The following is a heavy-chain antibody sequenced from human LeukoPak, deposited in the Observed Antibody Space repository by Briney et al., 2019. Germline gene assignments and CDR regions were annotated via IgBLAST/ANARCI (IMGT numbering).Heavy chain of an antibody. Sequence: GGSLRLSCAASGFTFSSYAMHWVRQASGKGLEWVAVISYDGSNKYYADSVKGRFTISRDNSKNTLYLQMNSLRAEDTAVYYCARDGGDYDILTGYYDYYMDVWGKGTTVTVSS. CDR2: ISYDGSNK. V-gene: IGHV3-30*04. J-gene: IGHJ6*03. CDR1: GFTFSSYA. D-gene: IGHD3-9*01. CDR3: ARDGGDYDILTGYYDYYMDV.